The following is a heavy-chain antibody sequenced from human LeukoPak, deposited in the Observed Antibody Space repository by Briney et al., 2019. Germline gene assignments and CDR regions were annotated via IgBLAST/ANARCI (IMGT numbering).Heavy chain of an antibody. D-gene: IGHD1-7*01. CDR2: ISGSSTYI. Sequence: GGSLRLSCAASGFTFSRYTMNWVRQAPGKGLEWVSSISGSSTYIYYADSVKGRFTISRDNANNSLYLQMDSLRAEDTAVYYCAREVTGTSSWYFDLWGRGTLVTVSS. V-gene: IGHV3-21*01. CDR1: GFTFSRYT. CDR3: AREVTGTSSWYFDL. J-gene: IGHJ2*01.